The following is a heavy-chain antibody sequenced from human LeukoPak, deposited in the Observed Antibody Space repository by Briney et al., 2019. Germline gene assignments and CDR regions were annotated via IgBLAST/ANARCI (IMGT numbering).Heavy chain of an antibody. CDR1: GYTFTGYY. CDR2: INPNSGGT. V-gene: IGHV1-2*02. J-gene: IGHJ3*02. D-gene: IGHD3-9*01. Sequence: ASVKVSCKASGYTFTGYYMHWVRQAPGQGLEWMGWINPNSGGTNYAQKFQGRVTMTRDTSISTAYMELSRLRSDDTAVYYCARDGTYYDILTGYPYDAFDIWGQGTMVTVSS. CDR3: ARDGTYYDILTGYPYDAFDI.